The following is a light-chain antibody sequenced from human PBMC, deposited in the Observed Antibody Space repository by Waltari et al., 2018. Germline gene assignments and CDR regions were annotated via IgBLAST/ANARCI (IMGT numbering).Light chain of an antibody. CDR3: GTWDSSLGGAV. V-gene: IGLV1-51*02. J-gene: IGLJ7*01. CDR1: SSNLGNNY. Sequence: QSVLTQPPSLSAAPGQRVTISCSGGSSNLGNNYVSWYRQFPGTAPKLLIYENSGRPAGVPGRFSGSKSGKSATLDITGVQAGDEADYYCGTWDSSLGGAVFGGGTNLTVL. CDR2: ENS.